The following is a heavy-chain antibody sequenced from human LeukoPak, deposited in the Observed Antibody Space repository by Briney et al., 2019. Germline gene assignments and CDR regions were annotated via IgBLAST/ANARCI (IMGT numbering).Heavy chain of an antibody. V-gene: IGHV1-18*01. CDR2: ISAYNGNT. CDR3: AREPEPYYDILTGYYTPSRWFDP. Sequence: ASVKVSCKASGYTFTSYGISWVRQAPGQGLEWMGWISAYNGNTNYAQKLQGRVTMTTDTSTSTAYMELRSLTSDDTAVYYCAREPEPYYDILTGYYTPSRWFDPWGQGTLVTVSS. CDR1: GYTFTSYG. D-gene: IGHD3-9*01. J-gene: IGHJ5*02.